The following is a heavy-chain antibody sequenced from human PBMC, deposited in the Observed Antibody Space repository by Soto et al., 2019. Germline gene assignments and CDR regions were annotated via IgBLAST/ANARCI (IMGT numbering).Heavy chain of an antibody. CDR2: TYYSGST. J-gene: IGHJ5*02. Sequence: SETLSLTCTVSGASISSGGYYWSWIRQPPGKGLEWIGYTYYSGSTYYNPSLKSRLTISVDTSKNQLSLRLTSVAAADTAVNYCARDTSIAVAAARRSWFDPWGQGTLVTVSS. V-gene: IGHV4-31*03. D-gene: IGHD6-19*01. CDR3: ARDTSIAVAAARRSWFDP. CDR1: GASISSGGYY.